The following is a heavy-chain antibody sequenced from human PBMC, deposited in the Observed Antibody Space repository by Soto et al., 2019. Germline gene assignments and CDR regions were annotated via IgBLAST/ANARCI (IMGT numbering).Heavy chain of an antibody. V-gene: IGHV5-51*01. D-gene: IGHD6-13*01. CDR1: GYSFTSYW. CDR3: ARTAAAGKYYNGMDV. Sequence: PGESMKSSCKGSGYSFTSYWIGWARQMPGKGLEWMGIIYPGDSDTRYSPSFQGQVTISADKSISTAYLQWSSLKASDTAMYYCARTAAAGKYYNGMDVWGQGTTVTSP. J-gene: IGHJ6*02. CDR2: IYPGDSDT.